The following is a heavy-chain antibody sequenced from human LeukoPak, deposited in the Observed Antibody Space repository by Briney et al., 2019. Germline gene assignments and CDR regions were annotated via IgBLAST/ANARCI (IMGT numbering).Heavy chain of an antibody. CDR1: GYTFTSYS. D-gene: IGHD3-22*01. V-gene: IGHV1-18*01. CDR2: ITTYNGHT. J-gene: IGHJ4*02. CDR3: ARKGVHYDSSGYLGVLDY. Sequence: ASVKVSCKASGYTFTSYSITWVRQAPGQGLEWMGWITTYNGHTNYAQNLQGGVTMTTDTSTSTAYMELRSLRSDDTAVYYCARKGVHYDSSGYLGVLDYWGQGTLVTVYS.